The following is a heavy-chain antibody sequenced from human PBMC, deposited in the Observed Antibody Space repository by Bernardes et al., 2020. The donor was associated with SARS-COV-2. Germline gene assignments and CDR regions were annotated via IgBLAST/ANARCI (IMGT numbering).Heavy chain of an antibody. V-gene: IGHV4-34*01. D-gene: IGHD3-16*01. CDR1: GGSLSGYY. J-gene: IGHJ2*01. CDR3: ARAVWGIWHFDL. CDR2: INYSGST. Sequence: SETLSLTCAVYGGSLSGYYWNWIRQPPGKGLEWIGEINYSGSTNYNPSLKGRVTISVDTSKNQFSLKLISVTAADTAVYYCARAVWGIWHFDLWGRGALVTVSS.